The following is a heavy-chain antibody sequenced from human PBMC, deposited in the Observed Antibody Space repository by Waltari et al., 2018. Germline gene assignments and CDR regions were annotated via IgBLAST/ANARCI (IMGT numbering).Heavy chain of an antibody. Sequence: EVQLVESGGGLVQSGGSLRLTCEAAGCSFSSSWMHWVRQGPEKGPVWIYRINSDGNHTHYAAAVKGRFTISRDNFADPLFLEMNSLRPDDTAVYYCAREYDFWSGYHAFDLWGQGTKVTVFS. CDR3: AREYDFWSGYHAFDL. D-gene: IGHD3-3*01. CDR1: GCSFSSSW. J-gene: IGHJ3*01. V-gene: IGHV3-74*01. CDR2: INSDGNHT.